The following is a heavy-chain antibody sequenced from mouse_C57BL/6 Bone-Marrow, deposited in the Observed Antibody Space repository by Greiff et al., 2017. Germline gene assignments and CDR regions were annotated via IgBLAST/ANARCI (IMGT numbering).Heavy chain of an antibody. D-gene: IGHD2-5*01. V-gene: IGHV1-26*01. J-gene: IGHJ1*03. CDR2: INPNNGGT. Sequence: VQLQQSGPELVKPGASVKISCKASGYTFTDYYMNWVKQSNGKSLEWIGDINPNNGGTSYNQKFKGKATLTVDKSSSTAYMELRSLTSEDSAVYYCARDYYSNYVWYFDVWGTGTTVTVSS. CDR1: GYTFTDYY. CDR3: ARDYYSNYVWYFDV.